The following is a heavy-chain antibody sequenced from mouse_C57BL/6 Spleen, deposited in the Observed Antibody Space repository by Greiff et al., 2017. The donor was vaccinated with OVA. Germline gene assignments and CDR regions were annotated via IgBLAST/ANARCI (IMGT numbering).Heavy chain of an antibody. CDR1: GYTFTSYT. J-gene: IGHJ2*01. CDR3: ARQDYEPPYYFDY. Sequence: QVQLQQSGAELARPGASVKMSCKASGYTFTSYTMHWVKQRPGQGLEWIGYINPSSGYTKYNQKFKDKATLTADKSSSPAYMQLSSLTSEDSAVYYCARQDYEPPYYFDYWGQGTTLTVSS. V-gene: IGHV1-4*01. D-gene: IGHD2-4*01. CDR2: INPSSGYT.